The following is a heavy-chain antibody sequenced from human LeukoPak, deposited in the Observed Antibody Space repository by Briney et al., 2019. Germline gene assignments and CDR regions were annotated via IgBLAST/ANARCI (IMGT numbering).Heavy chain of an antibody. V-gene: IGHV1-24*01. CDR1: GYTLTELS. Sequence: GASVKVSCKVSGYTLTELSMHWVRQAPGKGLEWMGGFDPEDGETIYAQKFQGRVTMTEDTSTDTAYMELSSLRSEDTAVYYCATDGIPGATTTLDYWGQGTLVTVSS. CDR2: FDPEDGET. D-gene: IGHD1-26*01. J-gene: IGHJ4*02. CDR3: ATDGIPGATTTLDY.